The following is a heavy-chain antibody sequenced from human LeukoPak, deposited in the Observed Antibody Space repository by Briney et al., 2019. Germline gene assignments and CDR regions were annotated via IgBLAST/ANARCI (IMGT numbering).Heavy chain of an antibody. Sequence: GGSLRLSCAASGFTFSSYGMHWVRQAPGKGLEWVAVIWYDGSNKYYADSVKGRFTISRDNSKNTLYLQMNSLRAEDTAVYYCAREDVLHYGGGSAMVMYFDYWGQGTLVTVSS. V-gene: IGHV3-33*01. CDR3: AREDVLHYGGGSAMVMYFDY. CDR2: IWYDGSNK. CDR1: GFTFSSYG. D-gene: IGHD5-18*01. J-gene: IGHJ4*02.